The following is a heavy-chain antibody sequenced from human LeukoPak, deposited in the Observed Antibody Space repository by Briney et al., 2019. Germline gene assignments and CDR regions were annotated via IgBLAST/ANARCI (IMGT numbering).Heavy chain of an antibody. J-gene: IGHJ4*02. CDR3: ARLLAYCGGDCYLGGGRFDY. CDR2: IYTSGST. V-gene: IGHV4-4*07. CDR1: GGSISSYY. Sequence: SETLSLICTVSGGSISSYYWSWIRQPAGKGLEWIGRIYTSGSTNYNPSLKSRVTMSVDTSKNQFSLKLSSVTAADTAVYYCARLLAYCGGDCYLGGGRFDYWGQGTLVTVSS. D-gene: IGHD2-21*02.